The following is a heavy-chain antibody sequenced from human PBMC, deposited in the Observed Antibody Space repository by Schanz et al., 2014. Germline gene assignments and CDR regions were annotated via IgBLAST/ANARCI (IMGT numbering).Heavy chain of an antibody. CDR2: INPNSGDR. D-gene: IGHD5-18*01. CDR1: GYSLTSYY. J-gene: IGHJ4*02. V-gene: IGHV1-2*02. CDR3: ARDRVYSYGLPADY. Sequence: QVQLVQSGAEVKKPGASVKVSCKASGYSLTSYYMHWVRQAPGQGLEWMGWINPNSGDRNYAQKFQGRVTMTRDTSTSTVYMELSSLRSEDTAVYYCARDRVYSYGLPADYWGQGTLVTVSS.